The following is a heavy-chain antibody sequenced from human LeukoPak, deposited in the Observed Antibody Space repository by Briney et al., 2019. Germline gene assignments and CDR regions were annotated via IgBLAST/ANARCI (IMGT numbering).Heavy chain of an antibody. CDR1: GYSFTTYR. Sequence: GESLKISCKVSGYSFTTYRIVWVRQMPGRGLEWMGIIYPGDSDTTYSPSFQGQVTISVDQSVSTAYLQWSSLKASNTAIYYCARQNNYGYCDYWGQGTLVTVSS. CDR2: IYPGDSDT. V-gene: IGHV5-51*01. CDR3: ARQNNYGYCDY. J-gene: IGHJ4*02. D-gene: IGHD5-18*01.